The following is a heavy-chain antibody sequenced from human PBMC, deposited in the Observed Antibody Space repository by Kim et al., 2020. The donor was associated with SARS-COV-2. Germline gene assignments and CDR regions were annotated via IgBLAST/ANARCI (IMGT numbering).Heavy chain of an antibody. CDR2: IYYSGST. Sequence: SETLSLTCTVSGGSISSSSYYWGWIRQPPGKGLEWIGSIYYSGSTYYNPSLKSRVTISVDTSKNQFSLKLSSVTAADTAVYYCARRYHSSGWYFDYWGQGTLVTVSS. D-gene: IGHD6-19*01. CDR3: ARRYHSSGWYFDY. J-gene: IGHJ4*02. CDR1: GGSISSSSYY. V-gene: IGHV4-39*01.